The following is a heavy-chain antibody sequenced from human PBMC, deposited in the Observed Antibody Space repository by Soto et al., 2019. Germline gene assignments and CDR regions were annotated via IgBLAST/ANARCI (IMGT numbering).Heavy chain of an antibody. CDR1: GGSISSGGYY. CDR2: IYYSGST. D-gene: IGHD1-26*01. CDR3: AREESGSYYYYGMDV. J-gene: IGHJ6*02. Sequence: QVQLQESGPGLVKPSQTLSLTCTVSGGSISSGGYYWSWIRQHPGKGLEWIGYIYYSGSTYYNPSLKRRVTISVDTAKNQFSLKLSSVTAADTAVYYCAREESGSYYYYGMDVWGQRTTVTVSS. V-gene: IGHV4-31*03.